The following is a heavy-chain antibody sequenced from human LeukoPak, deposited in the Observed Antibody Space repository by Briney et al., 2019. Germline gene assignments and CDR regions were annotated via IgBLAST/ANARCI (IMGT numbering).Heavy chain of an antibody. Sequence: PGGSLRLSCAASGFTFSSSGMHWVRQAPGKGLEWVSVISYDGSNKYYADSVKGRFTISRDNAKNSLYLQMNSLRAEDTALYYCAKDIRELRGDAFDIWGQGTMVTVSS. J-gene: IGHJ3*02. CDR2: ISYDGSNK. V-gene: IGHV3-30*18. D-gene: IGHD1-26*01. CDR3: AKDIRELRGDAFDI. CDR1: GFTFSSSG.